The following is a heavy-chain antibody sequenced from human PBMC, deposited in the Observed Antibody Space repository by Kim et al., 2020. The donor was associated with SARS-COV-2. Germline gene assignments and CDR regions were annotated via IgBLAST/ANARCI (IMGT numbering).Heavy chain of an antibody. V-gene: IGHV4-59*13. CDR1: GGSISSYY. Sequence: SETLSLTCTVSGGSISSYYWSWIRQPPGKGLEWIGYIYYSGSTNYNPSLKSRVTISVDTSKNQFSLKLSSVTAADTAVYYCARVLTTKEDWPYYYGMDVWGQGTTVTVSS. D-gene: IGHD1-1*01. CDR3: ARVLTTKEDWPYYYGMDV. J-gene: IGHJ6*02. CDR2: IYYSGST.